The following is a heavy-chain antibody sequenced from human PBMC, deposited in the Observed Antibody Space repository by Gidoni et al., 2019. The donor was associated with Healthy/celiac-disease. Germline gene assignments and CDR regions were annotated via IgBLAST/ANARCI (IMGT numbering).Heavy chain of an antibody. CDR3: ARLGALGRFDY. J-gene: IGHJ4*02. CDR1: GFTFSSYG. D-gene: IGHD3-16*01. Sequence: QVQLVEYGGGVVKPGRSLRLSCAASGFTFSSYGMHWVRQAPGKGLEWVAVIWYDGSNTYYADSVKGRFTISRDNSQNTLYLQMNSLRAEYTAVYYCARLGALGRFDYWGQGTLVTVSS. CDR2: IWYDGSNT. V-gene: IGHV3-33*01.